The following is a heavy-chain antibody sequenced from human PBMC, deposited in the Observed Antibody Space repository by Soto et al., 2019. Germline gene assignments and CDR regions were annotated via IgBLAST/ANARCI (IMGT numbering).Heavy chain of an antibody. D-gene: IGHD6-19*01. V-gene: IGHV3-30*18. CDR3: AKDFLPVYSSGWYFDY. CDR1: GFTFSSYG. Sequence: QVQLVESGGGVVQPGRSLRLSCAASGFTFSSYGMHWVRQAPGKGLEWVAVISYDGSNKYYADSVKGRFTISRDNSKNTLYLQMNSLRAEDTAVYYCAKDFLPVYSSGWYFDYWGQGTLVTVSS. CDR2: ISYDGSNK. J-gene: IGHJ4*02.